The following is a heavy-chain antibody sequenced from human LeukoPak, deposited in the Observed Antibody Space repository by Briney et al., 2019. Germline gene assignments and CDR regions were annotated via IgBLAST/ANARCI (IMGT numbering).Heavy chain of an antibody. CDR3: ARDPLGIPPVGYYGMDV. CDR2: ISGSGGST. CDR1: GFIVSNNY. D-gene: IGHD7-27*01. Sequence: GGSLRLSCVASGFIVSNNYMSWVRQAPGKGLEWVSAISGSGGSTYYADSVKGRFTISRDNAKNSLYLQMNSLRAEDTAVYYCARDPLGIPPVGYYGMDVWGQGTTVTVSS. V-gene: IGHV3-23*01. J-gene: IGHJ6*02.